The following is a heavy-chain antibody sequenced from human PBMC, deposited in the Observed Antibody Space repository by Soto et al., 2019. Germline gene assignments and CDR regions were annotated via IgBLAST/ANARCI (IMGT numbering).Heavy chain of an antibody. CDR2: ISGSGGST. V-gene: IGHV3-23*01. Sequence: PGGSLRLSCAASGFTFSIYAMSLVRQSPGKGLEWVSAISGSGGSTYYADSVKGRFTISRDNSKNTLYMQMNSLRAEDTAVYYCAKGTVYSSGWSGGIDYWGQGTLVTVSS. CDR1: GFTFSIYA. CDR3: AKGTVYSSGWSGGIDY. D-gene: IGHD6-19*01. J-gene: IGHJ4*02.